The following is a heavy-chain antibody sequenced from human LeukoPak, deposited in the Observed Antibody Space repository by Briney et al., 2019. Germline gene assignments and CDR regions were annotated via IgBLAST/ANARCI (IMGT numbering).Heavy chain of an antibody. D-gene: IGHD6-13*01. CDR1: GFTFSSYG. V-gene: IGHV3-33*01. CDR2: IWYDGSNK. CDR3: AREAKQQLLDY. J-gene: IGHJ4*02. Sequence: GGSLRLSCAACGFTFSSYGMHWVRQAPGKGLEWVAVIWYDGSNKYYADSVKGRFTISRDNSRNTLYLQMNSLRAEDTAVYYCAREAKQQLLDYWGQGTLVTVSS.